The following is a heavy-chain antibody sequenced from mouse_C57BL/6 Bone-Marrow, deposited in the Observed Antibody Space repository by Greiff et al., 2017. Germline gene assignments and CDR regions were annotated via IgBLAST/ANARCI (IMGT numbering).Heavy chain of an antibody. Sequence: VQLQQSGAELVRPGASVKLSCTASGFNIKDDYMHWVKQRPEQGLEWIGWIDPENGATEYASKFQGKATITADTSSNTAYLQLSSLTSEDTAVYYCTTGTGTDAMDYWGQGTSVTVSS. CDR3: TTGTGTDAMDY. D-gene: IGHD4-1*01. V-gene: IGHV14-4*01. CDR2: IDPENGAT. CDR1: GFNIKDDY. J-gene: IGHJ4*01.